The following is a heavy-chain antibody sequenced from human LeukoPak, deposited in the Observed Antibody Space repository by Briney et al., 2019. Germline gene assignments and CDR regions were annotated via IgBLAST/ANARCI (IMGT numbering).Heavy chain of an antibody. V-gene: IGHV4-30-4*01. Sequence: SQTLSLTCTVSGGSISSGDYYWSWIRQPPGKGLEWIGYIYYSGSTYYNPSLKSRVTISVDTSKNQFSLKLSTVTAADTAVYYCARVVAAGTGYNWFDHWGQGTLVTVSS. J-gene: IGHJ5*02. D-gene: IGHD6-13*01. CDR3: ARVVAAGTGYNWFDH. CDR1: GGSISSGDYY. CDR2: IYYSGST.